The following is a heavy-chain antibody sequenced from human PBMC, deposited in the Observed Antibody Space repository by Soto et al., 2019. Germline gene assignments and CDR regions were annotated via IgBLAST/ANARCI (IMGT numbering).Heavy chain of an antibody. CDR2: IFSSGST. D-gene: IGHD2-21*02. CDR1: GGSITDYS. J-gene: IGHJ5*02. V-gene: IGHV4-4*07. Sequence: SETLSLTCTVSGGSITDYSWVWIRQPAGKGLEWIGRIFSSGSTNYNPSLKGRITMSLDTSKNQFSLKLNSATATDTAVYLCARDQGVVVTADNWFDPWGQGILVTVSS. CDR3: ARDQGVVVTADNWFDP.